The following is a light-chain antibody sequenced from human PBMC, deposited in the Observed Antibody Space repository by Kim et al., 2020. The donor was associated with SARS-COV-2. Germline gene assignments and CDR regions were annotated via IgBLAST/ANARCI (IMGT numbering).Light chain of an antibody. CDR2: DVS. CDR1: SSLVGNYNY. J-gene: IGLJ2*01. CDR3: TSYTGANTVV. Sequence: QSALTQPASVSGSPGQSITISCTGTSSLVGNYNYVSWYQQHPDKAPKLIIYDVSYRPSGVSTRFSGSKSGNTASLTISGLQAADEADYYCTSYTGANTVVFGCGTKLTVL. V-gene: IGLV2-14*03.